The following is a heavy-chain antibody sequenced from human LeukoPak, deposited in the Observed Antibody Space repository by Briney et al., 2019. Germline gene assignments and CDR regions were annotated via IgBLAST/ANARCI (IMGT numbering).Heavy chain of an antibody. Sequence: GGSLRLSCAASGFTFSTYWMSWVRQAPGKGLEWLASITKYDGRLYYADSVRGRFTISRDTSQNELYLQMNSLRVDDSAIYYCVKDHSADGWPTFEYWGRGTLVTVSS. CDR3: VKDHSADGWPTFEY. CDR1: GFTFSTYW. J-gene: IGHJ4*02. D-gene: IGHD5-24*01. V-gene: IGHV3-7*03. CDR2: ITKYDGRL.